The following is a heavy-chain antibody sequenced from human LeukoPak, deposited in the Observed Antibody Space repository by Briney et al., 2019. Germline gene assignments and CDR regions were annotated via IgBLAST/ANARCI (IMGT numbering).Heavy chain of an antibody. Sequence: PSQTLSLTCTVSGGSISSGSYYWSWIRQPAGKGLEWIGRIYTSGSTNYNPSLKSRVTISVDASKNQSSLKLSSVTAADTAVYYCARDRGQWLVDWYFDLWGCGTLVTVSS. D-gene: IGHD6-19*01. CDR3: ARDRGQWLVDWYFDL. CDR2: IYTSGST. CDR1: GGSISSGSYY. J-gene: IGHJ2*01. V-gene: IGHV4-61*02.